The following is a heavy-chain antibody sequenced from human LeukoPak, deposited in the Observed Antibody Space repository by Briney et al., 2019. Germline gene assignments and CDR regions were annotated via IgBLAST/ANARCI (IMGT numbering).Heavy chain of an antibody. CDR2: IYYSGST. CDR1: GGSFSGYY. V-gene: IGHV4-59*01. CDR3: ARHYGGAFDI. D-gene: IGHD4-23*01. Sequence: PSETLSLACAVYGGSFSGYYWSWVRQPPGKGLEWIGYIYYSGSTNYNPSLTSGGTISVDATKKQFSLKLSSVTAADTAVYYCARHYGGAFDIWGQATMVTVSS. J-gene: IGHJ3*02.